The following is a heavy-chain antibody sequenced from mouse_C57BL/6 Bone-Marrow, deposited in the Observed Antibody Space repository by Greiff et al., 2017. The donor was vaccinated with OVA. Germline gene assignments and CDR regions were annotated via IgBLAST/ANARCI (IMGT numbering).Heavy chain of an antibody. J-gene: IGHJ4*01. V-gene: IGHV1-81*01. CDR2: IYPRSGNT. Sequence: VKLMESGAELVRPGDSVKLSCKASGYTFTSYGISWVKQRTGQGLEWIGEIYPRSGNTYYNEKFKGKATLTADKSSSTAYMELRSLTSEDSAVYFCARGRYGGDYWGQGTSVTVSS. D-gene: IGHD2-10*02. CDR3: ARGRYGGDY. CDR1: GYTFTSYG.